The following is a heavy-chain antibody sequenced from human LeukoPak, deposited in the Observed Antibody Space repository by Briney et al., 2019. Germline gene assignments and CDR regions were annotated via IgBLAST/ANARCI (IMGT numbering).Heavy chain of an antibody. Sequence: GGSLRLSCAASGFTFSSYAMSWVRQAPGKGLEWVSAISGSGGSTYYADSVKGRFTISRDNSKNTLYLQMNSLKTEDTAVYYCARDKSGSYEYWGQGTLVTVSS. D-gene: IGHD1-26*01. V-gene: IGHV3-23*01. CDR1: GFTFSSYA. CDR3: ARDKSGSYEY. CDR2: ISGSGGST. J-gene: IGHJ4*02.